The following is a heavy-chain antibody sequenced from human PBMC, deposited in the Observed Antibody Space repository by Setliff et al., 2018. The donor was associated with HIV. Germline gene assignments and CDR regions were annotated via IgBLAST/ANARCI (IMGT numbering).Heavy chain of an antibody. CDR2: VYHTGST. CDR3: ARHAAGPDGPFDY. V-gene: IGHV4-39*01. Sequence: SETLSLTCTVSGGSISTSRHYWGWIRQPPGKGLEWIGNVYHTGSTYYNPSLKSRVAISVDTSKNQFSLKLSSVIAADTAVYYCARHAAGPDGPFDYWGQGTLVTVSS. CDR1: GGSISTSRHY. J-gene: IGHJ4*02.